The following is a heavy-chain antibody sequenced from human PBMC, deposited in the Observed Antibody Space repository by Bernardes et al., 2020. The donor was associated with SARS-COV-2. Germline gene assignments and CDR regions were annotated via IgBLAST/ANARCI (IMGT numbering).Heavy chain of an antibody. CDR2: ISYDGSNK. J-gene: IGHJ6*02. CDR3: ARDWADACSSTSCYGFYYYYGMDV. D-gene: IGHD2-2*01. Sequence: GGSLRLSCAASGFTFSSYAMHWVRQAPGKGLEWVAVISYDGSNKYYADSVKGRFTISRDNSKNTLYLQMNSLRAEDTAVYYCARDWADACSSTSCYGFYYYYGMDVWGQGTTVTVSS. V-gene: IGHV3-30-3*01. CDR1: GFTFSSYA.